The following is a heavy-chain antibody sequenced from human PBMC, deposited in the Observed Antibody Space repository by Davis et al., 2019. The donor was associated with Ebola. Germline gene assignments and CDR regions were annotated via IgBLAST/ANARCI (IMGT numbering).Heavy chain of an antibody. CDR2: ISSSGSTI. CDR3: AREGSGGSQSPNYYYYGMDV. J-gene: IGHJ6*02. D-gene: IGHD2-15*01. V-gene: IGHV3-11*01. Sequence: PGGSLRLSCAASGFTFSDYYMSWIRQAPGKGLEWVSYISSSGSTIYYADSVKGRFTISRDNAKNSLYLQMNSLRAEDTAVYYCAREGSGGSQSPNYYYYGMDVWGQGTTVTVSS. CDR1: GFTFSDYY.